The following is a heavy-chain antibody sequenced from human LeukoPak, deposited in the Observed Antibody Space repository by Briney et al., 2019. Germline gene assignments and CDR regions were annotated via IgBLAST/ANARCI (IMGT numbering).Heavy chain of an antibody. D-gene: IGHD3-9*01. Sequence: SGGSLRLSCAASGFTFSSYAMHWVRQAPGKGLEWVAVISYDGSNKYYADSVKGRFTISRDNSKNTLYLQMNSLRAEDTAVYYCARGREGDIGDILTGYHDYWGQGTLVTVSS. V-gene: IGHV3-30*04. CDR2: ISYDGSNK. CDR3: ARGREGDIGDILTGYHDY. CDR1: GFTFSSYA. J-gene: IGHJ4*02.